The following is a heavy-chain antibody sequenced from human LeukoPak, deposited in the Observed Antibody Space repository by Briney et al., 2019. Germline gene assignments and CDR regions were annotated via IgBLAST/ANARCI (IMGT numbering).Heavy chain of an antibody. CDR2: IYHSGST. D-gene: IGHD6-13*01. CDR1: GGSISSGGYS. V-gene: IGHV4-30-2*01. J-gene: IGHJ4*02. Sequence: SETLSLTCAVSGGSISSGGYSWSWIRQPPGKGLEWIGYIYHSGSTYYNPPLKSRVTISVDRSKNQFSLKLSSVTAADTAVYYCASRRIAAAGSFDYWGQGTLVTVSS. CDR3: ASRRIAAAGSFDY.